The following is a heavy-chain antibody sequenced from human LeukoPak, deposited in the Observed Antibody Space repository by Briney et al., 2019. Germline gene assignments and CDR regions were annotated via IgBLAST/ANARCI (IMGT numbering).Heavy chain of an antibody. Sequence: GGSLRLSCAASGFTFSSYGMHWVRQAPGKGLEWVAFIRYDGSNKYYADSVRGRFTISRDNSKNTLYLQMNSLRAEDTAVYYCAKDHSSSWYEIPYYYYMDVWGKGTTVTISS. CDR1: GFTFSSYG. J-gene: IGHJ6*03. V-gene: IGHV3-30*02. D-gene: IGHD6-13*01. CDR2: IRYDGSNK. CDR3: AKDHSSSWYEIPYYYYMDV.